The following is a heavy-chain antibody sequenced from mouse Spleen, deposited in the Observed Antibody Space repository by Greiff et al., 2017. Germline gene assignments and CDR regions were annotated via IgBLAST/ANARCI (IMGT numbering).Heavy chain of an antibody. J-gene: IGHJ2*01. D-gene: IGHD2-1*01. Sequence: VQLQQSGAELVRPGTSVKVSCKASGYAFTNYLIEWVKQRPGQGLEWIGVINPGSGGTNYNEKFKGKATLTADKSSSTAYMQLSSLTSEDSAVYFCARDYGNYRYYFDYWGQGTTLTVSS. CDR1: GYAFTNYL. CDR2: INPGSGGT. CDR3: ARDYGNYRYYFDY. V-gene: IGHV1-54*01.